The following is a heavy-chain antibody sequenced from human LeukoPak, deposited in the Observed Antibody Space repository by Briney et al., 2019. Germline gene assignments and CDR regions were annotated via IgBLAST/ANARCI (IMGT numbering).Heavy chain of an antibody. D-gene: IGHD3-3*01. CDR2: ISAYNGDT. V-gene: IGHV1-18*01. Sequence: ASVKVSCKASGYTFTNYGVSWVRQAPGQGLEWMGWISAYNGDTNYARKLQGRVTMTTDTSTSTAYMDLRSLRSDDTAVYYCARVDAREPITIFVSTRGNWFDPWGQGTLVTVSS. CDR3: ARVDAREPITIFVSTRGNWFDP. J-gene: IGHJ5*02. CDR1: GYTFTNYG.